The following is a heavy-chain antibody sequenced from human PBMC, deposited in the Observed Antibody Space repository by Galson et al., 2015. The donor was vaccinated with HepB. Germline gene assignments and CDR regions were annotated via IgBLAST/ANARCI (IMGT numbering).Heavy chain of an antibody. J-gene: IGHJ4*02. CDR2: IRTYKGKT. CDR3: ARDVNWNLDS. D-gene: IGHD1-1*01. CDR1: GSSFTNYG. V-gene: IGHV1-18*01. Sequence: SVKVSCKASGSSFTNYGISWVRQAPGQGLERMGWIRTYKGKTKYEQKVQGRVTMTTDTTMSTAYMELRRLTSDDTAVYYCARDVNWNLDSWGQGTLVTVSS.